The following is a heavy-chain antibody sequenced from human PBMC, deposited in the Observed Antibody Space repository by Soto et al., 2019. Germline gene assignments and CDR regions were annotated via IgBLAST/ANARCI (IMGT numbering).Heavy chain of an antibody. CDR1: GFTFDDYA. CDR2: ISWNSGSI. CDR3: AKDLPQATHYGMDV. Sequence: EVRLVESGGGLVQPGRSLRLSCAASGFTFDDYAMHWVRQAPGKGLEWVSGISWNSGSIGYADSVKGRFTISRDNAKNSLYLQMNSLRAEDTALYYCAKDLPQATHYGMDVWGQGTTVTVSS. J-gene: IGHJ6*02. V-gene: IGHV3-9*01.